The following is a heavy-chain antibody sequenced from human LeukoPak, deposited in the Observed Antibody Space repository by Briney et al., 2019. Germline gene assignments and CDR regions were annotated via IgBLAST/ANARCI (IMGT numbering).Heavy chain of an antibody. V-gene: IGHV3-30*03. CDR1: GFTFSSYG. CDR3: ARVLRYDNSGHDSFDI. D-gene: IGHD3-22*01. J-gene: IGHJ3*02. Sequence: GGSLRLSCAASGFTFSSYGMHWVRQAPGKGLEWVAVISYDGSNKYYADSLKGRFTISRDNAENSLYLQMNSLRAEDTAVYYCARVLRYDNSGHDSFDIWGQGTMVIVSS. CDR2: ISYDGSNK.